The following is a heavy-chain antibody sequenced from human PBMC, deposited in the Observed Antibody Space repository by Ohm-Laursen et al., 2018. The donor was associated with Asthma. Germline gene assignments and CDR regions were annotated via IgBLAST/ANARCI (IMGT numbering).Heavy chain of an antibody. CDR2: GGSYYDGGLK. J-gene: IGHJ6*02. CDR3: ARGYSSSSLFVLYYYNMDV. CDR1: GLPFSNFW. V-gene: IGHV3-30-3*01. D-gene: IGHD6-6*01. Sequence: SLRLSCAASGLPFSNFWMSWVRQAPGKGLEWVAVGGSYYDGGLKYYADSVNGRFTVSRDDSKNTLYLQMNSLRAEDTAVYYCARGYSSSSLFVLYYYNMDVWGQGTTVTVSS.